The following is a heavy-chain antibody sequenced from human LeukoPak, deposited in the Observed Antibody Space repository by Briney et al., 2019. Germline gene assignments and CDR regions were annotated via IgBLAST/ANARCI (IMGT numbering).Heavy chain of an antibody. J-gene: IGHJ6*03. CDR1: GFTFSIYS. CDR2: ISSTSNTI. V-gene: IGHV3-48*01. CDR3: AKDAVTALAGYYYYMDV. Sequence: PGGSLRLSCAASGFTFSIYSMNWVRQAPGKGLEWVSYISSTSNTIYYADSVKGRFTISRDNSKNTLYLQMNSLRADDTAVYYCAKDAVTALAGYYYYMDVWGKGTMVTVSS. D-gene: IGHD6-19*01.